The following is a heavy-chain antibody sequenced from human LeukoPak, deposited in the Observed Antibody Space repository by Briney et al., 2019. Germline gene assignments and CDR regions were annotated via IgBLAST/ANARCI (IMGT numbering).Heavy chain of an antibody. CDR3: ARDKGVIGSSSPGWFDP. CDR2: ISSSSSTI. D-gene: IGHD6-6*01. V-gene: IGHV3-48*01. CDR1: GFTFSSYS. Sequence: PGGSLRLSCAASGFTFSSYSMNWVRQAPGKGLEWVSYISSSSSTIYYADSVKGRFTISRDNSKNTLYLQMNSLRAEDTAVYYCARDKGVIGSSSPGWFDPWGQGTLVTVSS. J-gene: IGHJ5*02.